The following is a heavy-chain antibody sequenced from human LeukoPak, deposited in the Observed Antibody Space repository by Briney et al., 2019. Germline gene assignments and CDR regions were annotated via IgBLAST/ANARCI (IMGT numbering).Heavy chain of an antibody. CDR2: ISGSGVST. D-gene: IGHD5-12*01. J-gene: IGHJ4*02. CDR1: GFTFSNYA. V-gene: IGHV3-23*01. Sequence: GGSLRLSCAASGFTFSNYAMSWVRRAPGKGLEWVSTISGSGVSTYYADSVKGRFTISRDNSKNTLYLQMNSLRAEDTAVYYCAKDVRGYDALIDYWGQGTLVTASS. CDR3: AKDVRGYDALIDY.